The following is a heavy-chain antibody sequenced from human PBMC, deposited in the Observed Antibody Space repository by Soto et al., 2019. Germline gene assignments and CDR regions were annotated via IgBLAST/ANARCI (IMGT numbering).Heavy chain of an antibody. CDR1: GFTFSSYA. CDR3: ASARGYSTFQYGFHVDY. Sequence: QVQLVESGGGVVQPGRSLRLSCAASGFTFSSYAMHWVRQAPGKGLEWVAVISYDVNNKYYADSVKGRFTISRDNSKSTLYLQMNSLGAEDTALYFCASARGYSTFQYGFHVDYWGQGSLVTVSS. D-gene: IGHD5-18*01. J-gene: IGHJ4*02. V-gene: IGHV3-30-3*01. CDR2: ISYDVNNK.